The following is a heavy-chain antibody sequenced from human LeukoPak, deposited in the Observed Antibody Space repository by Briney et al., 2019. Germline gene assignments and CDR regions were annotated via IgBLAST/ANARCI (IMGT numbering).Heavy chain of an antibody. J-gene: IGHJ6*04. D-gene: IGHD2-2*01. CDR2: IIPIFGTA. V-gene: IGHV1-69*13. CDR1: GGTFSSYA. Sequence: SVKVSCKASGGTFSSYAISWVRQAPGQGLEWMGGIIPIFGTANYARKFQGRVTITADESTSTAYMELSSLRSEDTAVYYCARNLVVPAATYYYYYYGMDVWGKGTTVTVSS. CDR3: ARNLVVPAATYYYYYYGMDV.